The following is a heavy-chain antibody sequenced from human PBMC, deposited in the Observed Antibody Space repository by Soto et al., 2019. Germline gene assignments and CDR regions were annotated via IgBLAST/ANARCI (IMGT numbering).Heavy chain of an antibody. CDR1: AYSISSYD. CDR3: ARGLVDSGGNCFDS. D-gene: IGHD4-17*01. V-gene: IGHV1-8*01. CDR2: MNPKSGNT. Sequence: ASVKVSCKASAYSISSYDMNWVRQATGQGLEWMGWMNPKSGNTGFAEKFQGRVKMTWNSSTGTVYLEISSLRPEDTAVYYCARGLVDSGGNCFDSWGQGTQVTVS. J-gene: IGHJ4*02.